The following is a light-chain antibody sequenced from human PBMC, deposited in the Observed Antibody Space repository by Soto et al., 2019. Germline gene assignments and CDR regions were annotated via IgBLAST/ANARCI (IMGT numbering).Light chain of an antibody. J-gene: IGKJ1*01. Sequence: DITMTQSPSTLSASVGDTVTITSRASQSISSWLAWYQQKPGKAPKLLIYKASSLESGVPSRFSGSGSGTDFTLTISSLQPDDFAVYYCQQYNNWPPWTFGQGTKVDIK. V-gene: IGKV1-5*03. CDR2: KAS. CDR3: QQYNNWPPWT. CDR1: QSISSW.